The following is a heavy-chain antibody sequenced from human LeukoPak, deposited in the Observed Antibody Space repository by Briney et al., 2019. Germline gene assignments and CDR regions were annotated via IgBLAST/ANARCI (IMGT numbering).Heavy chain of an antibody. J-gene: IGHJ4*02. D-gene: IGHD3-10*01. CDR3: AKSLHGSGSYYNY. Sequence: GGSLRLSCAASGFTFSNAWMSWVRQAPGKGLEWVGRIKSKTDGGTTDYAAPVKGRFTISRDDSKNTLYLQMNSLRAEDTALYYCAKSLHGSGSYYNYWGQGTLVTVSS. V-gene: IGHV3-15*01. CDR2: IKSKTDGGTT. CDR1: GFTFSNAW.